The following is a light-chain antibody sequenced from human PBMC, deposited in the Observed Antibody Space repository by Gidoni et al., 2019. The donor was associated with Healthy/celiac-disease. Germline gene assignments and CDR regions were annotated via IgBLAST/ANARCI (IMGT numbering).Light chain of an antibody. Sequence: IVMTQSPATLSVSPGERATLSCMASQSVSSNFAWYPQNPGQAPRLLIYGASTRATGIPARFSGSGSGTEFTLTISSLQSEDFAVYYCQQYNNWPPYTFGQGTKLEIK. CDR2: GAS. CDR1: QSVSSN. V-gene: IGKV3-15*01. J-gene: IGKJ2*01. CDR3: QQYNNWPPYT.